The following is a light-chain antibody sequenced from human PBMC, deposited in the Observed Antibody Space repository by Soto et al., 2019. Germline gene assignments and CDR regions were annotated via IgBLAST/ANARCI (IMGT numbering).Light chain of an antibody. J-gene: IGLJ2*01. V-gene: IGLV1-40*01. CDR2: GNI. CDR3: AAWDDSVKTLL. CDR1: SSNIGANFE. Sequence: QSVLTQPPSVSGAPGQRVTISCTGSSSNIGANFEVHWYRQRPGTAPKLLIYGNINRPSGVPDRFSGSKSGTSASLAITGLQADDEADYYCAAWDDSVKTLLFGGGTKLTVL.